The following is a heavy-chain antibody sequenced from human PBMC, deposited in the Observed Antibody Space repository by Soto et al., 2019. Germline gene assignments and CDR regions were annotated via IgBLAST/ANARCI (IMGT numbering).Heavy chain of an antibody. J-gene: IGHJ5*02. CDR1: GFTFSTYS. V-gene: IGHV3-48*02. CDR2: ITSSSTTI. D-gene: IGHD6-13*01. CDR3: ARDNGIAGSFDP. Sequence: GGSLRLSCAASGFTFSTYSMNWVRQAPGKGLEWISYITSSSTTIFYADSVKGRFTISRDNAKNSLYLQMNSLRDEDTSVYYCARDNGIAGSFDPWGQGTLVTISS.